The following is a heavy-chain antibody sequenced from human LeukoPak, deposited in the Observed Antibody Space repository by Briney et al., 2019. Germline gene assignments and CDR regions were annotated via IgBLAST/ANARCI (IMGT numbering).Heavy chain of an antibody. D-gene: IGHD6-19*01. Sequence: PSETLSLTCAVYGGSFSGYYWSWIRQPPGKGLEWIGEINHSGSTNYNPSLKSRVAISVDTSKNQFSLKLSSVTAADTAVYYCASEGTIAVAGTGLFDYWGQGTLVTVSS. V-gene: IGHV4-34*01. CDR2: INHSGST. J-gene: IGHJ4*02. CDR1: GGSFSGYY. CDR3: ASEGTIAVAGTGLFDY.